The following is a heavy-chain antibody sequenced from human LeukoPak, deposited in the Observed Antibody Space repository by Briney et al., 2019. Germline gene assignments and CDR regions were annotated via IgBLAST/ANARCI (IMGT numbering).Heavy chain of an antibody. Sequence: PGGSLRLSCAASGFTFSSYAMSWVRQAPGKGQEWVSVISGSGGSTYYADSVKGRFTISRDNSKNTLYLQMNSLRAEDTAVYYCAKDSKYYFDSGGLFDYWGRGTLVTVSS. V-gene: IGHV3-23*01. CDR3: AKDSKYYFDSGGLFDY. D-gene: IGHD3-22*01. CDR1: GFTFSSYA. J-gene: IGHJ4*02. CDR2: ISGSGGST.